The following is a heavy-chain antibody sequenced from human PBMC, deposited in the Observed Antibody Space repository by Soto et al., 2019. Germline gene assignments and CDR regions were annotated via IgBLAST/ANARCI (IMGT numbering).Heavy chain of an antibody. CDR2: INNDGIDT. CDR1: GFTFIGYW. V-gene: IGHV3-74*03. Sequence: EVQLVESGGGVVQPGGSLRLPCAASGFTFIGYWMHWVRRGPGKGLVWVARINNDGIDTTYADSVKGRFTISRDNTKNMVYLEMNSLRADDTAVYYCARDGSMVRERWFDPWGQGTLVTVSS. D-gene: IGHD3-10*01. J-gene: IGHJ5*02. CDR3: ARDGSMVRERWFDP.